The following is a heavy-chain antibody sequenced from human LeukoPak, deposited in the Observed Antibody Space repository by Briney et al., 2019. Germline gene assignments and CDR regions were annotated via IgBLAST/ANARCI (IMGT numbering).Heavy chain of an antibody. CDR1: GYTFTGYY. CDR2: INPNSGGT. Sequence: ASVKVSCKASGYTFTGYYMHWVRQAPGQGLEWMGWINPNSGGTNYAQKFQGRVTMTRDTSISTAYMELSRLRSDDTAAYYCARFYCSSTSCYQRINAFDIWGQGTMVTVSS. J-gene: IGHJ3*02. D-gene: IGHD2-2*01. V-gene: IGHV1-2*02. CDR3: ARFYCSSTSCYQRINAFDI.